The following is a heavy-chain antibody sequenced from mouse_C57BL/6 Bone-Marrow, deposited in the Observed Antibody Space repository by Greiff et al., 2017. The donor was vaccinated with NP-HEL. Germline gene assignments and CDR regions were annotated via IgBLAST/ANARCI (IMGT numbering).Heavy chain of an antibody. CDR3: TRADSSGSWFAY. J-gene: IGHJ3*01. V-gene: IGHV5-9-1*02. D-gene: IGHD3-2*02. CDR2: ISSGGDYI. Sequence: EVHLVESGEGLVKPGGSLKLSCAASGFTFSSYAMSWVRQTPEKRLEWVAYISSGGDYIYYADTVKGRFTISRDNARNTLYLQMSSLKSEDTAMYYCTRADSSGSWFAYWGQGTLVTVSA. CDR1: GFTFSSYA.